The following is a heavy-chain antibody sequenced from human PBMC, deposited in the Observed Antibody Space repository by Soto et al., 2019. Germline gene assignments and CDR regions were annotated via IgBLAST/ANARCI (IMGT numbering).Heavy chain of an antibody. D-gene: IGHD6-19*01. CDR1: GYSFTTYW. V-gene: IGHV5-51*01. Sequence: GESLKISCKGSGYSFTTYWIGWVRQLPGQGLEWMGVMFPGDSDTRYSPSFQGQVTMSADPSTDTAYLEWSSLKAADSAMYYCARVPDSSLGTMDVWGQGTTVTVSS. CDR3: ARVPDSSLGTMDV. J-gene: IGHJ6*02. CDR2: MFPGDSDT.